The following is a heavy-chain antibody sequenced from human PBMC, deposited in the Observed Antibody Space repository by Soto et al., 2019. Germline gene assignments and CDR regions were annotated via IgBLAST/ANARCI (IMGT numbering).Heavy chain of an antibody. CDR3: ARGQGXDFWSGYYRPHFNWFDP. CDR1: GGSFSCYY. D-gene: IGHD3-3*01. J-gene: IGHJ5*02. V-gene: IGHV4-34*01. Sequence: SETLSLTCAVYGGSFSCYYWSWIRQPPGKGLEWIGEINHSGSTNYNPSLKSRVTISVDTSKNQFSLKLSSVTAADTAVYYCARGQGXDFWSGYYRPHFNWFDPWGQGTLVTVSS. CDR2: INHSGST.